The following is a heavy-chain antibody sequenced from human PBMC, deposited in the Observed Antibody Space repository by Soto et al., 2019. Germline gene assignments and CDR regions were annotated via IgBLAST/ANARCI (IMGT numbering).Heavy chain of an antibody. CDR3: AKDYGPKAPYPYSNTHTDF. CDR1: GFSFSSFG. CDR2: ISHDGTFK. V-gene: IGHV3-30*18. Sequence: GGSLRLSCEASGFSFSSFGLHWVRQAPGKGLEWVAVISHDGTFKDYADSVKGRSAISRDNSESTLFLQMNSLGPNDTAVYYCAKDYGPKAPYPYSNTHTDFWGQGTRVTVSS. D-gene: IGHD6-13*01. J-gene: IGHJ4*02.